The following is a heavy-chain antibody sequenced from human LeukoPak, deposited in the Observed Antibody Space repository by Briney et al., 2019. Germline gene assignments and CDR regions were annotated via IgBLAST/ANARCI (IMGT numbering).Heavy chain of an antibody. V-gene: IGHV4-59*08. D-gene: IGHD2-2*01. CDR1: GGSISDYY. CDR3: ARLSKDTVVLPAAMAHYFDY. J-gene: IGHJ4*02. Sequence: SETLSLTRTVSGGSISDYYWSWIRQPPGKGLQFIGYIHYTGSTNYNPSLESRVTLSVDTSKNQFSLKLRSVTAADTAVYYCARLSKDTVVLPAAMAHYFDYWGQGTLVTVSS. CDR2: IHYTGST.